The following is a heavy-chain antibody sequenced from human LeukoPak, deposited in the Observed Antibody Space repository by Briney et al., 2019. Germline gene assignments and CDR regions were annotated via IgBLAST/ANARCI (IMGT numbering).Heavy chain of an antibody. J-gene: IGHJ4*02. D-gene: IGHD3/OR15-3a*01. CDR2: VYYMGGT. CDR3: ARHGGTGVTLVQVYYFDY. CDR1: VDSISSSSYY. Sequence: PLETLCLTCSVSVDSISSSSYYWGWVRQPPGKGLGWMGSVYYMGGTNYSPSLKSRVTISIDTSQNQFSLKLRSVTAPDTAVYYCARHGGTGVTLVQVYYFDYWGQGTLVTVSS. V-gene: IGHV4-39*01.